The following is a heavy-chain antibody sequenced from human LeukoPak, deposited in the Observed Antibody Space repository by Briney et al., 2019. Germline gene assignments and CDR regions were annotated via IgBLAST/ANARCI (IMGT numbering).Heavy chain of an antibody. CDR2: ISGRGGST. J-gene: IGHJ4*02. V-gene: IGHV3-23*01. Sequence: PGGSLRLSCAASGFTFSSYAMSWVRQAPGKGPEWVSAISGRGGSTYYADSVKGRFTISRDNSKNTLYLQMNSLRAEDTAVYYCAKHYYDSSGYYSSPYYFDYWGQGTLVTVSS. CDR3: AKHYYDSSGYYSSPYYFDY. CDR1: GFTFSSYA. D-gene: IGHD3-22*01.